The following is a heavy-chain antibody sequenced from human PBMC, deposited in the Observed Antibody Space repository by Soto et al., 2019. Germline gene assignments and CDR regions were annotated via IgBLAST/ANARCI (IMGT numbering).Heavy chain of an antibody. D-gene: IGHD4-17*01. CDR2: VSANSDYI. CDR1: GFRFGDYA. CDR3: AKGFSYGDYRYYFDY. J-gene: IGHJ4*02. Sequence: EVQLVESGGGLVQPGRSLRLSCVASGFRFGDYAMHWVRQAPGKGLEWVSGVSANSDYIAYADSVKGRFTISRDNAKDFLCLQMNSLGTEDTAFYYCAKGFSYGDYRYYFDYWGQGTLVTVSS. V-gene: IGHV3-9*01.